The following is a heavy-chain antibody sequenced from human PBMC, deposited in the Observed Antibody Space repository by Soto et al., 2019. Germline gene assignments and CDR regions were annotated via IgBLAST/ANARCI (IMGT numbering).Heavy chain of an antibody. J-gene: IGHJ4*03. V-gene: IGHV3-74*01. CDR1: GFSFSSYW. CDR2: INTDGGST. Sequence: PGGSLRLSCADSGFSFSSYWMHWVRQGPGKGLVWVSRINTDGGSTNYADSVRGRFSISRDNAKNTVYRQMNSLRAEDTAVYYCARSPGGYYIDWGQGTMVTVSS. CDR3: ARSPGGYYID. D-gene: IGHD3-9*01.